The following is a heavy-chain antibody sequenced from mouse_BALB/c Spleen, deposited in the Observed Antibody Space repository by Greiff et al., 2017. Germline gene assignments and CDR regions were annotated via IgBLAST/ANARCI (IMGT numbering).Heavy chain of an antibody. CDR1: GFTFSSYA. CDR2: ISSGGST. D-gene: IGHD2-2*01. CDR3: ARGLNYGYDGFAY. V-gene: IGHV5-6-5*01. Sequence: EVQLVESGGGLVKPGGSLKLSCAASGFTFSSYAMSWVRQTPEKRLEWVASISSGGSTYYPDSVKGRFTISRDNARNILYLQMSSLRSEDTAMYYCARGLNYGYDGFAYWGQGTLVTVSA. J-gene: IGHJ3*01.